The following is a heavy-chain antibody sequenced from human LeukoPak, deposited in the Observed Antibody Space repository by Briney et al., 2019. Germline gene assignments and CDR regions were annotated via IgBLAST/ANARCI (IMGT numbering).Heavy chain of an antibody. V-gene: IGHV3-7*01. CDR3: AKPKYSSGWYGDY. D-gene: IGHD6-19*01. Sequence: GGSLRLSCAASGFTFGDYWMGWVGRAAGKGRGWVANMKQDGSEKYYLDSVKGRFTISRDNSKNTLYLQMNSLRAEDTAVYYCAKPKYSSGWYGDYWGQGTLVTVSS. CDR2: MKQDGSEK. CDR1: GFTFGDYW. J-gene: IGHJ4*02.